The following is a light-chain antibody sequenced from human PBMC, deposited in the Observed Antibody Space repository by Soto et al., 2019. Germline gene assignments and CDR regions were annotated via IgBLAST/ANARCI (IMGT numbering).Light chain of an antibody. J-gene: IGKJ5*01. Sequence: EIVLTQSPATLSLSPGERATLSCRASQSVSKSLAWYQQKPGQAPRLLIYTTSNRATGIPARFSGSGSGTDFSLTITRLEPEDFAVYYCQQYGDSLSITFGQGTRLEIK. CDR1: QSVSKS. CDR3: QQYGDSLSIT. V-gene: IGKV3-11*01. CDR2: TTS.